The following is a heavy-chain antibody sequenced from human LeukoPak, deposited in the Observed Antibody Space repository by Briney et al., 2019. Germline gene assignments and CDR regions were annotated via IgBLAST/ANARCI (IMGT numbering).Heavy chain of an antibody. D-gene: IGHD1-1*01. J-gene: IGHJ4*02. CDR1: GYTFTSYV. CDR2: MNPNSGGT. Sequence: ASVKVSCKASGYTFTSYVINWVRQATGQGLEWMGWMNPNSGGTNYAQKFQGRVTMTRDTSISTAYMELSRLRSDDTAVYYCARFGPGERLFGYWGQGTLVTVSS. CDR3: ARFGPGERLFGY. V-gene: IGHV1-2*02.